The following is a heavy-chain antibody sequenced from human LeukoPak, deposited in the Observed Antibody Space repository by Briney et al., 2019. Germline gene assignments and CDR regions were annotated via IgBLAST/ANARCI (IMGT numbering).Heavy chain of an antibody. CDR3: ARHVSWELLYFDY. CDR1: GGSFSGYY. Sequence: PSETLSLTCAVYGGSFSGYYWSWIRQPPGKGLEWIGEINHSGSTNYNPSLKSRVTISVDTSKNQFSLKLSSVTAADTAVYYCARHVSWELLYFDYWGQGTLVTVSS. CDR2: INHSGST. J-gene: IGHJ4*02. V-gene: IGHV4-34*01. D-gene: IGHD1-26*01.